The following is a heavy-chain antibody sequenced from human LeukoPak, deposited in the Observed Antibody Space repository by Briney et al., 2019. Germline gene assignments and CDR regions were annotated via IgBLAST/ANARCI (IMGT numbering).Heavy chain of an antibody. D-gene: IGHD6-19*01. CDR1: GFSFSDYA. Sequence: QSGGSLRLSCAASGFSFSDYAMNWVRQAPGKGLEWVSSISGSGGMTNYADSVKGRFTISRDTSKNTLYLQMDSLRAEDTAIYFCAKGGWSSWFDPWGQGTLVTVSS. CDR3: AKGGWSSWFDP. CDR2: ISGSGGMT. J-gene: IGHJ5*02. V-gene: IGHV3-23*01.